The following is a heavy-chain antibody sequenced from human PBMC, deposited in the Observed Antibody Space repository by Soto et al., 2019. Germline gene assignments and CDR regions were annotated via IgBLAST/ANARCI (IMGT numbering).Heavy chain of an antibody. V-gene: IGHV3-23*01. CDR3: ARVLSISWYRPLHYYYSMDV. J-gene: IGHJ6*02. D-gene: IGHD6-13*01. Sequence: GGSLRLSCAASGFHFAKFAMNLVRQAPGQGLEWVSAISGGGSTTYYADSVKGRFTISRDNSRNTVHLQIDSLSAEDTAVYYCARVLSISWYRPLHYYYSMDVWRQGPXVTVSS. CDR2: ISGGGSTT. CDR1: GFHFAKFA.